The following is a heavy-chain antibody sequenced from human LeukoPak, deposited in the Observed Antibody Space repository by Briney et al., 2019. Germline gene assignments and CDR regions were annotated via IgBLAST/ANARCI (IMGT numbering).Heavy chain of an antibody. CDR1: GFSFSTYS. D-gene: IGHD1-1*01. J-gene: IGHJ4*02. V-gene: IGHV3-48*04. Sequence: GGSLRLSCAASGFSFSTYSMNWVRQAPGKGLEGVSYIVGSSSTIYYADSVKGRFTISRDNAKNSLYLQMDSLRAEDTAVYYCATDSPETAAFDYWGQGTLVTVSS. CDR3: ATDSPETAAFDY. CDR2: IVGSSSTI.